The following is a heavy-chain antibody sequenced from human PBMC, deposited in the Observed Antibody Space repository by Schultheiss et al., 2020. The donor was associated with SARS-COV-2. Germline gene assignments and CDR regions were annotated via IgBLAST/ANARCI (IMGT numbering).Heavy chain of an antibody. CDR2: IYYSGDT. J-gene: IGHJ6*02. CDR1: GGSISSNNYY. Sequence: SETLSLTCSVSGGSISSNNYYWGWIRRPPGKGLEWIGYIYYSGDTSYNPSLKSRVTISGDTSKNQFSLKMSSVTAADTAVYYCARGYRYFYYAMDVWGQGTTVTVSS. D-gene: IGHD5-18*01. V-gene: IGHV4-31*03. CDR3: ARGYRYFYYAMDV.